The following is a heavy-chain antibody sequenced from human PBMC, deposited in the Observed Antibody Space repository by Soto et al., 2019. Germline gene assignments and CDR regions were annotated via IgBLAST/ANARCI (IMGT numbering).Heavy chain of an antibody. V-gene: IGHV3-30*18. J-gene: IGHJ3*01. CDR3: AKDLGSEGV. CDR1: GFSFSNYG. Sequence: QVQVVESGGGVVQPGRSLRLSCAASGFSFSNYGMHWVRQAPGKGLEWVAVISYDVSKTYYANSVKGQFTVSRDNSKNTLYLQMNSLRPEDTAVYYCAKDLGSEGVWGQGTMVTVSS. D-gene: IGHD3-16*01. CDR2: ISYDVSKT.